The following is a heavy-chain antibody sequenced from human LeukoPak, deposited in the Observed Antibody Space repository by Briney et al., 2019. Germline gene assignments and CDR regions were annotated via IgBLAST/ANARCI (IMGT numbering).Heavy chain of an antibody. CDR1: GGSISSYY. D-gene: IGHD3-10*01. V-gene: IGHV4-59*01. CDR3: ARGRKGGSAL. Sequence: SETLSLTCTVSGGSISSYYWSWIRQPPGKGLEWIGYIYYSGSTNYSPSLKSRVTISADTSKNQFSLKVNSVTAADTAVYYCARGRKGGSALWGQGTLVTVSS. J-gene: IGHJ4*02. CDR2: IYYSGST.